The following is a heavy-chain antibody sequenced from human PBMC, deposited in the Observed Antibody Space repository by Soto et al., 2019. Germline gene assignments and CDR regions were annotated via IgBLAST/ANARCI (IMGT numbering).Heavy chain of an antibody. V-gene: IGHV3-30*18. CDR3: AKDPWVRQSRGRFYYFDS. CDR1: GFTFSSYG. Sequence: QVHLVESGGGVVQPGRSLRLSCAASGFTFSSYGMHWVRQAPVKGLEWVAIISRDGSNEYYADSVKGRFTISRDNSKSTQYRQMTSLRADDPAVYYCAKDPWVRQSRGRFYYFDSWGPGTPVTVPS. CDR2: ISRDGSNE. J-gene: IGHJ4*02. D-gene: IGHD6-19*01.